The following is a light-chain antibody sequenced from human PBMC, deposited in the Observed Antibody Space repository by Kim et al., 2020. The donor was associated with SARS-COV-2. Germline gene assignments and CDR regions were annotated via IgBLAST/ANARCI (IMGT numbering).Light chain of an antibody. V-gene: IGKV4-1*01. Sequence: ATTNGRSSQTVLYNSNNKNYLAWYQQKPGQPPKLLIYWASTRESGVPDRFSGSGSGTDFTLTISSLQAEDVAVYYCQQFYATPRTFGQGTKVEVK. CDR2: WAS. CDR1: QTVLYNSNNKNY. CDR3: QQFYATPRT. J-gene: IGKJ1*01.